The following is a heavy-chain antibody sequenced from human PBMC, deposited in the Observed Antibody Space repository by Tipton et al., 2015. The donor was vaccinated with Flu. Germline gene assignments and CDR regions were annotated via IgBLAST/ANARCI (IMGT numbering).Heavy chain of an antibody. CDR1: GGSISSGGYY. J-gene: IGHJ6*02. Sequence: TLSLTCTVSGGSISSGGYYWSWIRQHPGKGLEWIGYIYDSGSTYYNPSLKSRVTISVDTSKNQFSLKLTSVTAADTAVYFCAPTPGAVADNPGYYYGMEVRGQGTTVTVSS. CDR2: IYDSGST. V-gene: IGHV4-31*03. CDR3: APTPGAVADNPGYYYGMEV. D-gene: IGHD6-19*01.